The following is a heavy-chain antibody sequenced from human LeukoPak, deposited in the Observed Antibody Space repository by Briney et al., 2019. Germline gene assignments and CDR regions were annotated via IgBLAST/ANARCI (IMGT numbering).Heavy chain of an antibody. CDR2: IYYSGST. D-gene: IGHD3-9*01. V-gene: IGHV4-39*01. CDR3: ARVGMTSRYFYYGMDV. J-gene: IGHJ6*02. CDR1: GGSISSSYYY. Sequence: KPSETLSLTCTVSGGSISSSYYYWGWIRQPPGKGLEWIGSIYYSGSTYYNPSLKSRVTISVDTSKNQFSLKLSSVTAADTAVHYCARVGMTSRYFYYGMDVWGQGTTVSVSS.